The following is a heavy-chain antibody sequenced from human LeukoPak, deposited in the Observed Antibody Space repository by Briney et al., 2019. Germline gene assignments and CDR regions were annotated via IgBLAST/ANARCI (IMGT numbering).Heavy chain of an antibody. CDR2: IIPILGIA. Sequence: ASVKVSRKASGGTFSSYAISWVRQAPGQGLEWMGRIIPILGIANYAQKFQGRVTITADKSTSTAYMELSSLRSEDTAVYYCAREGGAYCGGDCQYYFDYWGQGTLVTVSS. CDR1: GGTFSSYA. V-gene: IGHV1-69*04. D-gene: IGHD2-21*02. J-gene: IGHJ4*02. CDR3: AREGGAYCGGDCQYYFDY.